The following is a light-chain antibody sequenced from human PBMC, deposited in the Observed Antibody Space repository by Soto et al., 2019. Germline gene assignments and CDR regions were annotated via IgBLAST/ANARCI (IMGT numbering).Light chain of an antibody. V-gene: IGLV2-14*01. CDR1: SSDVGGYKY. J-gene: IGLJ1*01. CDR2: EVS. Sequence: QSALTQPASVSGSPGQSITISCTGTSSDVGGYKYVSWYQQDPGKAPKLMIYEVSNRPSGVSNRYSGSKSGNTASLTISGLQAEDEADYHCSSYTSSSTDVFGTGTKLTVL. CDR3: SSYTSSSTDV.